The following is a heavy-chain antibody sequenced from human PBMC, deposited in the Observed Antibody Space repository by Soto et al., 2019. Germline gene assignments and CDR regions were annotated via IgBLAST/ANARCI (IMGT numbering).Heavy chain of an antibody. CDR2: ISGSGGST. CDR1: GFTFSSYA. CDR3: AKDLKSRRDIVVVVAATPGEYYYYGMDV. V-gene: IGHV3-23*01. J-gene: IGHJ6*02. D-gene: IGHD2-15*01. Sequence: GGSLRLSCAASGFTFSSYAMSWVRQAPGQGLEWVSAISGSGGSTYYADSVKGRFTISRDNSKNTLYLQMNSLRAEDTAVYYCAKDLKSRRDIVVVVAATPGEYYYYGMDVWGQGTTVTVSS.